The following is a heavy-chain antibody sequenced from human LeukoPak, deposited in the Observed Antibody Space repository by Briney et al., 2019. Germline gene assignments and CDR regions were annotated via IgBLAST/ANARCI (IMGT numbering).Heavy chain of an antibody. CDR3: ARLDGDYVLDP. Sequence: GESLKISCKGSGYNFPNYWIGWVRQMSGKGLEWMGIINPDDSDTRYSPSFQGQVTISADKSISTAYLQWSSLKASDTAMYYCARLDGDYVLDPWGQGTLVTVSS. D-gene: IGHD4-17*01. J-gene: IGHJ5*02. CDR2: INPDDSDT. V-gene: IGHV5-51*01. CDR1: GYNFPNYW.